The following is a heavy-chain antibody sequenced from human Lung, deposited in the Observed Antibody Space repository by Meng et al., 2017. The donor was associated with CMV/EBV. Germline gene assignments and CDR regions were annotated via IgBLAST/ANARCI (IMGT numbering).Heavy chain of an antibody. V-gene: IGHV3-15*01. CDR1: GFTFSSAW. D-gene: IGHD5-18*01. J-gene: IGHJ5*01. CDR3: TTGYSIAPHGGFLAHGKXVTVDS. Sequence: GGSLRLSCAASGFTFSSAWMSWVRQAPGKGPEWVGLIRSKKNGGTTEYAAPVMSRLTISRDDSKNMLYLQMISLRTEDTGVYYCTTGYSIAPHGGFLAHGKXVTVDS. CDR2: IRSKKNGGTT.